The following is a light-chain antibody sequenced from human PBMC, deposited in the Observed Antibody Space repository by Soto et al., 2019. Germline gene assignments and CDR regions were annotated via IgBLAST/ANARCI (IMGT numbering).Light chain of an antibody. J-gene: IGKJ1*01. CDR2: KAS. CDR3: QQYKDNPWT. Sequence: SPMTQSPFTMCVCVGDRVTFAFRASQNIVDWLAWYQQKPGKAPKLLIYKASNLESGVPSRFGGSGSGSEFTLTISNLQPDDFATYYCQQYKDNPWTFGQGTKVAIK. CDR1: QNIVDW. V-gene: IGKV1-5*03.